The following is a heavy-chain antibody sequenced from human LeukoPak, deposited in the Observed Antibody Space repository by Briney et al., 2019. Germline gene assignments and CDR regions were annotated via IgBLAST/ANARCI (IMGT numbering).Heavy chain of an antibody. CDR2: IFYSGST. J-gene: IGHJ6*03. D-gene: IGHD1-26*01. V-gene: IGHV4-39*07. CDR3: ARGVGYYYYYMDV. Sequence: PSETLSLTCTVSGGSISTSNYYWGWIRQPPGKGLEWIGNIFYSGSTYYGPSLKSRLTISLDTSRNQFSLKLSSVTAADTAVYYCARGVGYYYYYMDVWGKGTTVTISS. CDR1: GGSISTSNYY.